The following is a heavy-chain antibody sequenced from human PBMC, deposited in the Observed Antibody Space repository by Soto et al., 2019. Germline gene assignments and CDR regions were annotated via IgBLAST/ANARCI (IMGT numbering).Heavy chain of an antibody. V-gene: IGHV3-33*01. Sequence: PVGSLRLSCAVSGSTFSTYAMHWVRQAPGKGLEWVAVIWYDGIKQYYADSVSGRFTISIDSSKNMLYLQMNNLRAEDTAVYYCARVGMDVWGQGTKVTVS. CDR3: ARVGMDV. CDR1: GSTFSTYA. CDR2: IWYDGIKQ. J-gene: IGHJ6*02.